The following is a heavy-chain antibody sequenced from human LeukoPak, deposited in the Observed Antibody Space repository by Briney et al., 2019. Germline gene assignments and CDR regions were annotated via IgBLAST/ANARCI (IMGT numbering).Heavy chain of an antibody. Sequence: AASVKVSCKASGYTFTSYGISWVRQAPGQGLEWMGRIIPILGIANYAQKFQGRVTITADKSTSTAYMELSSLRSEDTAVYYCARGPAYGRDGYNLDYWGQGTLVTVSS. CDR3: ARGPAYGRDGYNLDY. J-gene: IGHJ4*02. CDR2: IIPILGIA. D-gene: IGHD5-24*01. CDR1: GYTFTSYG. V-gene: IGHV1-69*04.